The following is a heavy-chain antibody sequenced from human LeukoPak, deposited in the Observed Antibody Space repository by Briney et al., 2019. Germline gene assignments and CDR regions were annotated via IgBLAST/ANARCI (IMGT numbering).Heavy chain of an antibody. J-gene: IGHJ3*02. CDR1: GGSISTYY. D-gene: IGHD2-15*01. CDR3: ASRRGLGYCSGGSCSGAFDI. Sequence: SETLSLTCTVSGGSISTYYWSWIRQPPGKGLEWIGYIYYSGSTNYNPSLKSRVTISVDTSKNQFSLKLSSVTAADTAVYYCASRRGLGYCSGGSCSGAFDIWGQGTMVTVSS. CDR2: IYYSGST. V-gene: IGHV4-59*08.